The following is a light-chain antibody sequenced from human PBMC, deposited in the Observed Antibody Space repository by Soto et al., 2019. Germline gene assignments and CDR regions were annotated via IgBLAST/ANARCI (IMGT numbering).Light chain of an antibody. Sequence: QSALTQPPSASGTPGQRVTISCSGSSSNIGSNYVYWYQQLPGTAPKLLIYRNNQRPSGVPDRFSGSKSGTSASLAISGLRSEDEANYYCAAWDDSLSGVVFGGGTKLTVI. CDR3: AAWDDSLSGVV. J-gene: IGLJ3*02. CDR2: RNN. CDR1: SSNIGSNY. V-gene: IGLV1-47*01.